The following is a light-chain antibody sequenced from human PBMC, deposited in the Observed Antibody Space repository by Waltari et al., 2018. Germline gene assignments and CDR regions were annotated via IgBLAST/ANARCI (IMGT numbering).Light chain of an antibody. CDR1: HSIGSN. J-gene: IGKJ5*01. CDR3: HQTSSFTRT. Sequence: EIALTQSPDFQSVTPKQKVTITCRASHSIGSNLHWYQRKPDQSPKLLIKYASQSISGVPSRFSGSGSGTDFTLTIDSLETEDAAAYYCHQTSSFTRTFGQGTRLEIK. V-gene: IGKV6D-21*02. CDR2: YAS.